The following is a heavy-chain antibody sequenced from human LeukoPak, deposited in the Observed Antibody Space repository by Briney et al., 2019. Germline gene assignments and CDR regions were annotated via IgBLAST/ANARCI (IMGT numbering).Heavy chain of an antibody. CDR2: IYSGDST. CDR1: GFTFSSNY. CDR3: ARGWQWLVFDY. Sequence: GGSLRLSCAASGFTFSSNYMSWVRQAPGKGLEWVSVIYSGDSTYYSDSVKGRFTISRDNSKNTLYLQMNSLRAEDTAVYYCARGWQWLVFDYWGQGTLVTVSS. D-gene: IGHD6-19*01. V-gene: IGHV3-66*01. J-gene: IGHJ4*02.